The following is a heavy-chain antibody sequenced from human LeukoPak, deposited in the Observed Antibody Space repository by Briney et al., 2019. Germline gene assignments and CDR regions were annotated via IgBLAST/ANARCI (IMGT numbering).Heavy chain of an antibody. J-gene: IGHJ6*04. CDR3: AGIPVFGVVLHQEPV. V-gene: IGHV1-8*03. CDR2: MNPNSGNT. CDR1: GYTFTSYD. D-gene: IGHD3-3*01. Sequence: ASVTVSCKASGYTFTSYDINWVRQAPGQGLEWMGWMNPNSGNTGYAQKFQGRVTITRNTSISTAYMELSSLRSEDTAVYFCAGIPVFGVVLHQEPVWGKGTTVTVSS.